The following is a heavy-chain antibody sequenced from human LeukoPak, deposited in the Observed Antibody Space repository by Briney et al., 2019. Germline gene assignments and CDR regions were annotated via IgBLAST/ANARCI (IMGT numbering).Heavy chain of an antibody. D-gene: IGHD6-6*01. CDR1: GYTFTGYY. CDR2: INPNSGGT. J-gene: IGHJ1*01. CDR3: ARARYSGSSVVGQH. V-gene: IGHV1-2*02. Sequence: ASVKVSCKASGYTFTGYYMHWVRQAPGQGLEWMGWINPNSGGTNYAQKFQGRVTMTRDTSISTAYMELSRLRSDDTAVYYCARARYSGSSVVGQHWGQGTLVTVSS.